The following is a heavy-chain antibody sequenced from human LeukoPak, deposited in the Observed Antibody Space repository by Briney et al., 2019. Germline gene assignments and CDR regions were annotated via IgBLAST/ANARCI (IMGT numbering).Heavy chain of an antibody. Sequence: QPGGSLRLSCAASGFTLSDHYMDWVRQAPGKGLEWVANIKQDGSEKYYVDSVKGRFTISRDNAKNSLYLQMNSLRAEDTAVYYCARDIVVVVAATQIYYYYGMDVWGQGTTVTVSS. CDR3: ARDIVVVVAATQIYYYYGMDV. CDR2: IKQDGSEK. CDR1: GFTLSDHY. J-gene: IGHJ6*02. D-gene: IGHD2-15*01. V-gene: IGHV3-7*01.